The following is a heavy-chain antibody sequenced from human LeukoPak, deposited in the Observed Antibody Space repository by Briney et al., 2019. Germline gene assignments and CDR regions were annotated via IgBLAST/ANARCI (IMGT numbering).Heavy chain of an antibody. Sequence: PSETLSLTCTVSGYSISSGYYWGWIRQPPGKGLEWIGSIYHSGSTYYNPSLKSRVTISVDTSKNQFSLKLSSVTAADTAVYYCARQCFSSSSWYYYYYYYYMDVWGKGTTVTISS. J-gene: IGHJ6*03. CDR3: ARQCFSSSSWYYYYYYYYMDV. CDR1: GYSISSGYY. V-gene: IGHV4-38-2*02. D-gene: IGHD6-13*01. CDR2: IYHSGST.